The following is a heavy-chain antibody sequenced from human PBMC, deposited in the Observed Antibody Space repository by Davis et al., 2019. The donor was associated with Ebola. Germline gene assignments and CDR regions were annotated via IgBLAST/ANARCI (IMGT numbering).Heavy chain of an antibody. Sequence: GGSLRLSCAASGFTFSSYGMHWVRQAPGKGLEWLAVISYDGSNKYYADSVKGRFTISRDNSKNTLYLQMNSLRAEDTAVYYCAKGKDRDYWGQGTLVTVSS. V-gene: IGHV3-30*18. CDR2: ISYDGSNK. D-gene: IGHD2-15*01. CDR3: AKGKDRDY. J-gene: IGHJ4*02. CDR1: GFTFSSYG.